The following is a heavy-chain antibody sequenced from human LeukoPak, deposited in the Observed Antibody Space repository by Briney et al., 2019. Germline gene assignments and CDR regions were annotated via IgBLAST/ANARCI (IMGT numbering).Heavy chain of an antibody. V-gene: IGHV3-30-3*01. Sequence: QPGGSLRLSCAASGFTFSSYAMHWVRQAPGKGLEWVAVISYDGSNKYYADSVKGRFTISRDNSKNTLYLQMNSLRAEDTAVYYCARDRLPDIPYRDAFDIWGQGTMVTVSS. J-gene: IGHJ3*02. CDR2: ISYDGSNK. CDR3: ARDRLPDIPYRDAFDI. CDR1: GFTFSSYA. D-gene: IGHD5-12*01.